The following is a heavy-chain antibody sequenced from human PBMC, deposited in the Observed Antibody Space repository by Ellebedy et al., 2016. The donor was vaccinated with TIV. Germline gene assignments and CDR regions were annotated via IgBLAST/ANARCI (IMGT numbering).Heavy chain of an antibody. CDR2: IIPIFGTA. CDR3: AREYCSGGSCSKTENWFDP. CDR1: GYTFTSYG. V-gene: IGHV1-69*13. Sequence: SVKVSCXASGYTFTSYGISWVRQAPGQGLEWMGGIIPIFGTANYAQKFQGRVTITADESTSTAYMELSSLRSEDTAVYYCAREYCSGGSCSKTENWFDPWGQGTLVTVSS. J-gene: IGHJ5*02. D-gene: IGHD2-15*01.